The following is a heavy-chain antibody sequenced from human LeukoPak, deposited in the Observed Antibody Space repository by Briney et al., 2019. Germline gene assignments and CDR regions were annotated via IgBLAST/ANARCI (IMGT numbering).Heavy chain of an antibody. V-gene: IGHV1-2*02. Sequence: GASVKVSCKASGYTFTSYGISWVRQAPGQGLEWMGWINPNSGGTNYAQKFQGRVTMTRDTSISTAYMELSRLRSDDTAVYYCARDRGQWLPDYWGQGTLVTVSS. D-gene: IGHD6-19*01. J-gene: IGHJ4*02. CDR2: INPNSGGT. CDR3: ARDRGQWLPDY. CDR1: GYTFTSYG.